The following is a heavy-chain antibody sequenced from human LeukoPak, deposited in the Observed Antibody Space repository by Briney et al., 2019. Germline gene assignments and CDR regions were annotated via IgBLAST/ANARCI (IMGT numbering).Heavy chain of an antibody. V-gene: IGHV4-59*08. Sequence: PSETLSLTCTVSGGPISSYYWSWIRQPPGKGLEWIGYIYYSGSTNYNPSLKSRVTMSVDTSTNQFSLRLRSVSAADTSVYYCARQPTVKRGAVASNFDYWGRGTLVTVSS. CDR1: GGPISSYY. D-gene: IGHD6-19*01. J-gene: IGHJ4*02. CDR2: IYYSGST. CDR3: ARQPTVKRGAVASNFDY.